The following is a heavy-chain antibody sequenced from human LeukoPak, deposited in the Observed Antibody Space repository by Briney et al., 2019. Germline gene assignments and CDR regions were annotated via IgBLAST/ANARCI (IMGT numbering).Heavy chain of an antibody. V-gene: IGHV3-21*01. Sequence: GGSLRLSCAVSGFTFSRYNMNWVRQAPGKGLEWVSSISSSSMYIFYADSVKGRFTISRDNAKNSLFLQMDSLRAEDTAMYYCARVDCSESNCYLDYWGQGTLVTVSS. CDR2: ISSSSMYI. CDR3: ARVDCSESNCYLDY. J-gene: IGHJ4*02. D-gene: IGHD2-15*01. CDR1: GFTFSRYN.